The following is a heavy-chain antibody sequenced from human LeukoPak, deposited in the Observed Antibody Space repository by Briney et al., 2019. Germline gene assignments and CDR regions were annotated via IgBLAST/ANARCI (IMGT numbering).Heavy chain of an antibody. Sequence: SETLSLTCTVSVGPICSYYWRWLRQPPGKALVGLMHIYYCGSTNYNPSLKSRVTISVDTSKNQFSLKLSSVTAADTAVYDCARDHNDDSGSYPFANWGQGTLVTVSS. V-gene: IGHV4-59*01. D-gene: IGHD1-26*01. CDR1: VGPICSYY. CDR2: IYYCGST. CDR3: ARDHNDDSGSYPFAN. J-gene: IGHJ4*02.